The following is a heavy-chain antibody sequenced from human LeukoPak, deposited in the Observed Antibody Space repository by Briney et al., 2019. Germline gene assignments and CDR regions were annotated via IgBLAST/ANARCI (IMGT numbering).Heavy chain of an antibody. CDR2: INADGSST. V-gene: IGHV3-74*01. Sequence: GGSLRLSCAASGFTFSYYWMYWVRQAPGKGLVWVSRINADGSSTNYADSVKGRFTISRDNAKNTLYLQMNGLRAEDTAVYYCARDGGWQPLDYWGQGTLVTVSS. CDR1: GFTFSYYW. CDR3: ARDGGWQPLDY. J-gene: IGHJ4*02. D-gene: IGHD2-8*01.